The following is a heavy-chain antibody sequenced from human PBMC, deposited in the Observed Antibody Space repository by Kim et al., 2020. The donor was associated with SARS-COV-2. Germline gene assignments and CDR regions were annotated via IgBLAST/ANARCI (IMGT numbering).Heavy chain of an antibody. CDR3: AGSSERTYYYDSSGYIWFDP. CDR1: GYTFTGYY. Sequence: ASVKVSCKASGYTFTGYYMHWVRQAPGQGLEWMGRINPNSGGTNYAQKFQGRVTMTRDTSISTAYMELSRLRSDDTAVYYCAGSSERTYYYDSSGYIWFDPWGQGTLVTVSS. V-gene: IGHV1-2*06. CDR2: INPNSGGT. D-gene: IGHD3-22*01. J-gene: IGHJ5*02.